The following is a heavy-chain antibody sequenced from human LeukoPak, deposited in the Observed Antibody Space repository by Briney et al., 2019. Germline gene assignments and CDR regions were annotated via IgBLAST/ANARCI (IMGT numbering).Heavy chain of an antibody. D-gene: IGHD5-12*01. J-gene: IGHJ4*02. CDR2: ISSSGSTI. CDR3: ARRSAYGFDY. Sequence: PGGSLRFSCAASGFTFSSYEMNWVRQAPGKGLELISYISSSGSTIYYADSVKGRFTISRDNAKNSLYLQMNSLRAEDTTLYYCARRSAYGFDYWGQGTLVTVSS. CDR1: GFTFSSYE. V-gene: IGHV3-48*03.